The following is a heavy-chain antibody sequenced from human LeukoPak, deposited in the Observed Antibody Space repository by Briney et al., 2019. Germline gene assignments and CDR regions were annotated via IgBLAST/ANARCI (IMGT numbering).Heavy chain of an antibody. D-gene: IGHD3-10*01. J-gene: IGHJ6*02. CDR2: ISSSSSYT. V-gene: IGHV3-11*03. CDR3: ARYVLLWFGEMDV. CDR1: GFTFSDYY. Sequence: PGGSLRLSCAASGFTFSDYYMSWIRQAPGKGLEWVSYISSSSSYTNYADSVKGRFTISRDNAKNSLYLQMNSLRAEDTAVYCCARYVLLWFGEMDVWGQGTTVTVSS.